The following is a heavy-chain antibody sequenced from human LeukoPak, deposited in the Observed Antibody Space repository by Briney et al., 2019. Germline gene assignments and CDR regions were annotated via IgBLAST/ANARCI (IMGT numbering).Heavy chain of an antibody. CDR2: IFYSGNT. CDR1: GGSISSGGYS. J-gene: IGHJ4*02. Sequence: SSQTLSLTCAVSGGSISSGGYSWSWIRQPPGKGLEWIGYIFYSGNTYYNPSLKSRVTISVDTSKNQFSLKLSSVTAADTAVYYCARSPQSGSGWYDYFDYWGQGTLVTVSS. CDR3: ARSPQSGSGWYDYFDY. V-gene: IGHV4-30-4*07. D-gene: IGHD6-19*01.